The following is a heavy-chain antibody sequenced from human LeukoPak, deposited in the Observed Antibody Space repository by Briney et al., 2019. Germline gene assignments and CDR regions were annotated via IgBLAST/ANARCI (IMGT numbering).Heavy chain of an antibody. CDR3: ARGGRGYSYGLDS. D-gene: IGHD5-18*01. Sequence: SETLSLTCTVSGDSMKSFTYFWTWIRQHPGKGLEWIGYVFYSGGTYLNPSLKRRLTMSSDTPNNQFSLHLTSVTAADTAVYYCARGGRGYSYGLDSWGQGIPVTVSS. CDR1: GDSMKSFTYF. J-gene: IGHJ5*01. CDR2: VFYSGGT. V-gene: IGHV4-31*03.